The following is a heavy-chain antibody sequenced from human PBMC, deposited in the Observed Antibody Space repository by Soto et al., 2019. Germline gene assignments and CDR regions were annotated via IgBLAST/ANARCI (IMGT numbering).Heavy chain of an antibody. D-gene: IGHD6-19*01. CDR3: ARSSGGYEADAFDM. Sequence: QVQLVESGGGLVQPGGSLRLSCAASGFTFGDYEMSWIRQAAGKGPEWVSFISRSGNTIYYADSVKGRFSISRDNAENSLYLQMESLKVEDTDTYFCARSSGGYEADAFDMWGQGTMVTVSA. V-gene: IGHV3-11*01. CDR2: ISRSGNTI. CDR1: GFTFGDYE. J-gene: IGHJ3*02.